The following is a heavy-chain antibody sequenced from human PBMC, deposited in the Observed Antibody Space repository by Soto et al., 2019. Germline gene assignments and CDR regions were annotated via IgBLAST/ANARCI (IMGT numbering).Heavy chain of an antibody. CDR2: ISSSSSYI. CDR1: GFTFSSYS. Sequence: PGGSLRLSCAASGFTFSSYSMNWVRQAPGKGLEWVSSISSSSSYIYYADSVKGRFTISRDNAKNSLYLQMNSLRAEDTAVYYCARDGYLGYYYYYGMDVWGQGTTVTVSS. J-gene: IGHJ6*02. CDR3: ARDGYLGYYYYYGMDV. D-gene: IGHD7-27*01. V-gene: IGHV3-21*01.